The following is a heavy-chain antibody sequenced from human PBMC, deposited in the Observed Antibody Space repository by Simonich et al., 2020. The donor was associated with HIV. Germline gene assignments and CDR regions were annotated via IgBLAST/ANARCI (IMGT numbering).Heavy chain of an antibody. J-gene: IGHJ5*02. Sequence: QLQLQESGPGLVKPSETLSLTCTVSGGSISSSSYYWGWIRQPPGKGLDWIGSIYHSVSPYYNPSLKSRVTRSVDTSKNQFSLKLSSVTAADTAVYYCARDYYDSSGDNHFDPWGQGTLVTVSS. D-gene: IGHD3-22*01. CDR1: GGSISSSSYY. V-gene: IGHV4-39*07. CDR3: ARDYYDSSGDNHFDP. CDR2: IYHSVSP.